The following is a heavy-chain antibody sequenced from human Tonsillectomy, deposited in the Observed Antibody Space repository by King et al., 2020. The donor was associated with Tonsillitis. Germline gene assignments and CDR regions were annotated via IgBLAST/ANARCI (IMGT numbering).Heavy chain of an antibody. Sequence: VQLQESGPGLVKPSETLSLTCTVSGGSISSYYWSWIRQPAGKGLEWIGRIYTSGSTNYNPSLKSRVTMSVDTSKNQFSLKLSSVTAADTAVYYCARDRRITMVRGPLSHSYYYGMDVWGQGTTVTVSS. CDR3: ARDRRITMVRGPLSHSYYYGMDV. CDR2: IYTSGST. V-gene: IGHV4-4*07. D-gene: IGHD3-10*01. CDR1: GGSISSYY. J-gene: IGHJ6*02.